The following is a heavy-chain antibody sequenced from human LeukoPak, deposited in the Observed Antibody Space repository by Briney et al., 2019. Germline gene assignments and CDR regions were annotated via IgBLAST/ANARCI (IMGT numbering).Heavy chain of an antibody. CDR2: IYYSGTT. Sequence: SETLSLTCTVSGNSISSRTYYWGWIRQPPGKGLEWIGSIYYSGTTYYNPSLKSRVTISVDTSKNQFSLKLRSLTAADTAVYYCARRATVTKAFDYWGQGTLVTVSS. CDR3: ARRATVTKAFDY. D-gene: IGHD4-17*01. V-gene: IGHV4-39*01. CDR1: GNSISSRTYY. J-gene: IGHJ4*02.